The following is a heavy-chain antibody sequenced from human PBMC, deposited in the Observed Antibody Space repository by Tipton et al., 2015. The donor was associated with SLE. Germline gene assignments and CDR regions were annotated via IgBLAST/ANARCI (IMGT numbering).Heavy chain of an antibody. CDR3: ARDGPLGYFDY. J-gene: IGHJ4*02. Sequence: SLRLSCAASGFTFSSNYMSWVRQAPGKGLEWVSVIYSGGSTYYAESVKGRFTISRDNSKNTLYLQMNSLRADDTAVYYCARDGPLGYFDYWGQGTLVTVSS. CDR2: IYSGGST. V-gene: IGHV3-66*01. CDR1: GFTFSSNY. D-gene: IGHD6-13*01.